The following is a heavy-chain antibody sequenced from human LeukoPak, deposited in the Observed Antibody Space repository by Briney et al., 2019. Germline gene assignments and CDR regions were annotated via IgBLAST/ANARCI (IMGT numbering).Heavy chain of an antibody. J-gene: IGHJ4*02. D-gene: IGHD5-12*01. CDR3: ANLRGPYSGYDRYFDY. CDR2: IRSKANNYAT. Sequence: GGSLRLSCAASGFTFSVSAMHWARQASGKGLEWIGRIRSKANNYATAYAASVKGRFTISRDDSKNTAYLQMNSLRAEDTAVYYCANLRGPYSGYDRYFDYWGQGTLVTVSS. V-gene: IGHV3-73*01. CDR1: GFTFSVSA.